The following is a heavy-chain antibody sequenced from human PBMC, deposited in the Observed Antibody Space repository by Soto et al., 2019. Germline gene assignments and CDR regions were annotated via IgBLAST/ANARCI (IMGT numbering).Heavy chain of an antibody. CDR1: GYTFDNYA. D-gene: IGHD5-12*01. Sequence: VQLVQSGAQVKKPGASVKVSCKASGYTFDNYALHWVRQAPGRRLEWMGWIHAGNGYTTSSQSFQGRVTITRDTSASTVHMDLSSLRSEDTAVYYCARVQYSGYDFKLAFDIWGQGTMVTVSS. CDR3: ARVQYSGYDFKLAFDI. J-gene: IGHJ3*02. V-gene: IGHV1-3*01. CDR2: IHAGNGYT.